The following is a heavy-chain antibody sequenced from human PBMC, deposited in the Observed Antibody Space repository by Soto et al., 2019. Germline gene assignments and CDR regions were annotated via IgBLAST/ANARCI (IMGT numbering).Heavy chain of an antibody. CDR2: IYWDDDK. Sequence: QITLKESGPTLVKPTQTLTLTCTFSGFSLSTSGVGVGWIRQPPGKALEWLALIYWDDDKRYSPSGKSRLTITKDTSKNQVVLTMTNMDPVDTATYYCAHSRAYSDYIWGSYRRSVGFDYWGQGTLVTVSS. CDR3: AHSRAYSDYIWGSYRRSVGFDY. D-gene: IGHD3-16*02. CDR1: GFSLSTSGVG. V-gene: IGHV2-5*02. J-gene: IGHJ4*02.